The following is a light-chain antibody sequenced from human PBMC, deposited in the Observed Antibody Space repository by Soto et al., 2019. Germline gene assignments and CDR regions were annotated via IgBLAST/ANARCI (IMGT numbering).Light chain of an antibody. J-gene: IGKJ1*01. Sequence: DIQMTQSPSSLSASVGDRVTITCRASQGISSFLAWFQQKPGKAPKSLIYDASTLQSGVSSRFSVSGSDTHFTLTNSSLQPEDFAPYYCQQYHSYPASFGQGTKVEIK. CDR2: DAS. CDR3: QQYHSYPAS. V-gene: IGKV1-16*01. CDR1: QGISSF.